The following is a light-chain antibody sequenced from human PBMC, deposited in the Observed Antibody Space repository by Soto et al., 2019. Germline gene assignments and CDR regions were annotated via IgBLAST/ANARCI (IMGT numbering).Light chain of an antibody. CDR3: LQHNTYPYT. CDR2: AAS. J-gene: IGKJ2*01. CDR1: QGISNL. V-gene: IGKV1-17*01. Sequence: DIQMTQSPSSLSASVGDRVTITCRASQGISNLLGWFQHKPGKAPKRLIYAASSLQGGVPSRFSGTGSGTEFTLTITGLQPEDFADYYCLQHNTYPYTFGQGTKLEIK.